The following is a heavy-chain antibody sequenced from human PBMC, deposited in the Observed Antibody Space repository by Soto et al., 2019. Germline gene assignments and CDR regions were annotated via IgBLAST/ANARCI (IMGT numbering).Heavy chain of an antibody. J-gene: IGHJ5*02. CDR2: INHSGST. V-gene: IGHV4-34*01. CDR3: ARGSVRFLEWLSNWFDP. Sequence: SETLSLTCAVSSFSISSGYYWSWIRQPPGKGLEWIGEINHSGSTNYNPSLKSRVTISVDTSKNQFSLKLSSVTAADTAVYYCARGSVRFLEWLSNWFDPWGQGTLVTVLL. CDR1: SFSISSGYY. D-gene: IGHD3-3*01.